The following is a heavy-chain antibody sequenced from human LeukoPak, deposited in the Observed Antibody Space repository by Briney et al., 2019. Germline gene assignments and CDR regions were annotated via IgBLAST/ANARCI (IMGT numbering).Heavy chain of an antibody. CDR2: INPNSGGT. CDR3: ARGRRDTAMALGAFDI. J-gene: IGHJ3*02. Sequence: ASVKVSCKASGYTFTSYGINWVRQAPGQGLEWMGWINPNSGGTNYAQKFQGRVTMTRDTSISTAYMELSRLRSDDTAVYYCARGRRDTAMALGAFDIWGQGTMVTVSS. CDR1: GYTFTSYG. V-gene: IGHV1-2*02. D-gene: IGHD5-18*01.